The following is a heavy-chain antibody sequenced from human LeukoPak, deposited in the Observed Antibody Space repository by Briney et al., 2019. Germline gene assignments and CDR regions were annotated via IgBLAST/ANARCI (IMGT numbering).Heavy chain of an antibody. J-gene: IGHJ4*02. D-gene: IGHD5-12*01. CDR2: INYDGNNR. CDR1: GFNFSSYW. Sequence: GXSLRLSCAASGFNFSSYWMHWVSQAPGKGMVWISRINYDGNNRNYADSVKGRFNIYRDNAKNKLYLQMNSLRAEDTAAFYCGRGRPRGYSGYVIDYWGQGTPITVSS. V-gene: IGHV3-74*01. CDR3: GRGRPRGYSGYVIDY.